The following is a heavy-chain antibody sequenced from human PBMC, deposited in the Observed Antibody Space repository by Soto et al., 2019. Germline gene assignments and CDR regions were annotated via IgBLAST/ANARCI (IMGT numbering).Heavy chain of an antibody. D-gene: IGHD5-12*01. CDR1: GPTFIAYY. CDR3: ARVSVDVPE. Sequence: QLVQSGVEVKKPGASVKVSCKTSGPTFIAYYIHWVRQAPGQGLEWMGWIDPKSGGTTYEQKFLGRVTMTRAASINTAYMELNRLTSDDTAVYYCARVSVDVPEWGQGTLLTVSS. J-gene: IGHJ4*02. V-gene: IGHV1-2*02. CDR2: IDPKSGGT.